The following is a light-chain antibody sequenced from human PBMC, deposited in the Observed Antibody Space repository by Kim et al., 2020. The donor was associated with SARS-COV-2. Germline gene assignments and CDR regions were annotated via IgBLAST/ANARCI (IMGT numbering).Light chain of an antibody. V-gene: IGKV3-20*01. CDR3: QQYGSSPPQYS. Sequence: PGERAPRSGRASQSVSSSYLAWYQQKPGQAPRFLIYSASSRATGIPDRFSGSGSGTDFTLTISRLEPEDFAVYYCQQYGSSPPQYSFGQGTKLEIK. CDR2: SAS. CDR1: QSVSSSY. J-gene: IGKJ2*03.